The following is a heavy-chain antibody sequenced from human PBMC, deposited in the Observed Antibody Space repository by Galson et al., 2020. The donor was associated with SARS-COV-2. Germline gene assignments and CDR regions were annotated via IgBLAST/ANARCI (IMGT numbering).Heavy chain of an antibody. J-gene: IGHJ4*02. CDR2: SYSSGSY. Sequence: SETLSLTCTVSGGSMDSYYWSWFRQTPGKALEWIGYSYSSGSYNYNPSLRRRLTVSVDTSNNQFSLKLTSATAADTAIYYCARGKLGEVATFDYWGQGTLVTVSS. D-gene: IGHD5-12*01. V-gene: IGHV4-59*01. CDR1: GGSMDSYY. CDR3: ARGKLGEVATFDY.